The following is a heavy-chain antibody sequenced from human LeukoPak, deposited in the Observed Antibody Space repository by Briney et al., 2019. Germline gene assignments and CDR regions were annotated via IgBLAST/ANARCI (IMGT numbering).Heavy chain of an antibody. J-gene: IGHJ3*02. D-gene: IGHD2-2*01. V-gene: IGHV4-30-2*01. Sequence: SQTLSLTCTVSGGSISSGGYYWSWIRQPPGKGLEWIGYIYHSGSTYYNPSLKSRVTISVDRSKNQFSLKLSSVTAADTAVYYCARGEYQLQPYAFDIWGQGTMVTVSS. CDR3: ARGEYQLQPYAFDI. CDR2: IYHSGST. CDR1: GGSISSGGYY.